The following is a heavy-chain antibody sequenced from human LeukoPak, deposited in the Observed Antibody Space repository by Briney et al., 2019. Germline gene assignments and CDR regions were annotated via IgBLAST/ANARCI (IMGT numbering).Heavy chain of an antibody. Sequence: KPSETLSLTCTVSGGSISSYYWSWIRQPPGKGLEWIGYIYYSGSTNYNPSLKSRVTISVDTSKNQFSLKLSSVTAADTAVYYCTETNGSSTVWGQGTLVTVSS. D-gene: IGHD6-13*01. J-gene: IGHJ4*02. CDR3: TETNGSSTV. CDR2: IYYSGST. CDR1: GGSISSYY. V-gene: IGHV4-59*08.